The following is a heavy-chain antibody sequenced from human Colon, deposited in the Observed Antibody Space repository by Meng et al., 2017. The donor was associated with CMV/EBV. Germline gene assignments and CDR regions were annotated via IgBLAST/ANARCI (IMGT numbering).Heavy chain of an antibody. CDR2: VSYHGTNK. D-gene: IGHD4-17*01. CDR1: GFTFDSYA. V-gene: IGHV3-30*04. Sequence: GESLKISCGASGFTFDSYAIHWVRQAPGKGLEWVAVVSYHGTNKNYADSVKGRFTISRDNSKNTVYLQMDSLRSEDTAVYYCAKTTVTTSYYYYGMDVWGQGTTVTVSS. J-gene: IGHJ6*02. CDR3: AKTTVTTSYYYYGMDV.